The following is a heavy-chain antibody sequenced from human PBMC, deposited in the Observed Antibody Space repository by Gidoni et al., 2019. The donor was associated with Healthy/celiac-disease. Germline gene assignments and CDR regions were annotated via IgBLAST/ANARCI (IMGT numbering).Heavy chain of an antibody. CDR3: AKGQYYDFWSGGYYFDY. D-gene: IGHD3-3*01. CDR1: AFTFLSSA. V-gene: IGHV3-23*01. J-gene: IGHJ4*02. CDR2: IRGSGGST. Sequence: EVQLLESGGGLVQPGGSLRLSWAASAFTFLSSAMSWVRQAPGKGLAWVSAIRGSGGSTYYADSVKGRFTISRDNSKNTLYLQMNSLRAEDTAVYYCAKGQYYDFWSGGYYFDYWGQGTLVTVSS.